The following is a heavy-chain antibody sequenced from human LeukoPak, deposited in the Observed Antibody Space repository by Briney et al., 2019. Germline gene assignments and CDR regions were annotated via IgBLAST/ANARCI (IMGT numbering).Heavy chain of an antibody. V-gene: IGHV4-59*01. Sequence: PSETLSLTCTVSGGSISSYYWSWIRQPPGKGLEWIGCIYYSGSTNYNPSLKSRVTISVDTSKNQFSLKLSSVTAADTAVYYCARVNPDYGGNSRVDYWGQGTLVTVSS. CDR3: ARVNPDYGGNSRVDY. CDR1: GGSISSYY. CDR2: IYYSGST. J-gene: IGHJ4*02. D-gene: IGHD4-23*01.